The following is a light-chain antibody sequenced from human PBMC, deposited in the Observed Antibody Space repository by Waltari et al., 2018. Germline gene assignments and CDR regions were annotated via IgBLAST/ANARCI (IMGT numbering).Light chain of an antibody. CDR1: SGHSSNV. CDR2: VNSDGSH. J-gene: IGLJ3*02. V-gene: IGLV4-69*01. Sequence: QLVLTQSPSASASLGASVKLTCTLSSGHSSNVIAWLQQRPEKGPRYLMTVNSDGSHSKGDEIPCRFSGSSSGAERYLTISSLQSEDEGDYYCQTGGHGTWVFGGGTKLTVL. CDR3: QTGGHGTWV.